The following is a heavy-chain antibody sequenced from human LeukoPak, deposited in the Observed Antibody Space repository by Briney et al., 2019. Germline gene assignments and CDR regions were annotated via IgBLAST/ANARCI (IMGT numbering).Heavy chain of an antibody. Sequence: SETLSLTCAVYGGSFSGYYWSCIRQPPGKGLEWIGEINHSGSTNYNPSLKSRVTTSVDTSTNQFSLKLSSVTAADTAVYYCARGWGVVVVPAARGFDYWGQGTLVTVSS. V-gene: IGHV4-34*01. CDR2: INHSGST. CDR1: GGSFSGYY. J-gene: IGHJ4*02. D-gene: IGHD2-2*01. CDR3: ARGWGVVVVPAARGFDY.